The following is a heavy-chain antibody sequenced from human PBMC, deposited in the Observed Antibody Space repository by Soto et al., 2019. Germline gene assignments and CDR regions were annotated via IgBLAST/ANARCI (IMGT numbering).Heavy chain of an antibody. CDR3: ARVYNWNYSHQAWFDP. CDR2: INPNSGGT. J-gene: IGHJ5*02. Sequence: ASVKVSCKASGYTFTGYYMHWVRQAPGQGLEWMGWINPNSGGTNYAQKFQGRVTMTRDTSISTAYMELSRLRSDDTAVYYCARVYNWNYSHQAWFDPWGQGTLVTVSS. CDR1: GYTFTGYY. V-gene: IGHV1-2*02. D-gene: IGHD1-7*01.